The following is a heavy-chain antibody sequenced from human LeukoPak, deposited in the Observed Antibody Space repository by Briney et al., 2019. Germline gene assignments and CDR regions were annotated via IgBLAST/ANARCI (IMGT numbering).Heavy chain of an antibody. Sequence: GGSLRLSCAASGFSFSRSGMHWVRQAPGTGLEWVTFIHYDGNNKYHADSVKGRFTISRNNAKNSLYLKMNRLRAEETAVYSCAELGINMIGGVWGKGTTVTISS. V-gene: IGHV3-30*02. CDR3: AELGINMIGGV. CDR2: IHYDGNNK. J-gene: IGHJ6*04. D-gene: IGHD3-22*01. CDR1: GFSFSRSG.